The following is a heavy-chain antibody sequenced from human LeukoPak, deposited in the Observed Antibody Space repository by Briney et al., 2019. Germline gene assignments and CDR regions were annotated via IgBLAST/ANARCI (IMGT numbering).Heavy chain of an antibody. CDR2: FDPEDGET. D-gene: IGHD1-26*01. CDR3: AANSGSYFLH. Sequence: ASVKVSCKVSGYTLTYLAMHWVRQAPGKGLEWMGGFDPEDGETIYAQNFQGRVTMTEDTSTDTAYMELSSLRSEDTAVYYCAANSGSYFLHWGQGTLVTVSS. J-gene: IGHJ1*01. V-gene: IGHV1-24*01. CDR1: GYTLTYLA.